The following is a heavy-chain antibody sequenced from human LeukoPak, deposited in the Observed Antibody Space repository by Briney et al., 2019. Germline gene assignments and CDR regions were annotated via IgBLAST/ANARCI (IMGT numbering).Heavy chain of an antibody. CDR1: GFTFSSYA. CDR2: ISGSGGST. Sequence: PGGSLRLSCAASGFTFSSYAMSWVRQAPGKGLEWVSVISGSGGSTYYADSVKGRFTISRDNSKNTLYLQMNSLRAEDTAVYYCAKDGGGYGSGSYFDYWGQGTLVTVSS. J-gene: IGHJ4*02. D-gene: IGHD3-10*01. V-gene: IGHV3-23*01. CDR3: AKDGGGYGSGSYFDY.